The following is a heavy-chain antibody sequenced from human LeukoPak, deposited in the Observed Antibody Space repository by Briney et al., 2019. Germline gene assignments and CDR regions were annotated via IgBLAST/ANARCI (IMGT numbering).Heavy chain of an antibody. CDR3: AKDTAALSFVIDS. Sequence: PGGSLRLSCAASGFTFSNYAMTWVRQAPGKGLEWVSALSGSGNGTYYADSVKGRFTISRDNSKNTLYLRMNSLRAEDTAVYHCAKDTAALSFVIDSWGQGTLVTVSS. CDR1: GFTFSNYA. J-gene: IGHJ4*02. D-gene: IGHD2-15*01. CDR2: LSGSGNGT. V-gene: IGHV3-23*01.